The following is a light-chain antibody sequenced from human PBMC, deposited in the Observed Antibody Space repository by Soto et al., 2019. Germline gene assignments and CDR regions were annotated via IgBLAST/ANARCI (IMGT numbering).Light chain of an antibody. J-gene: IGLJ1*01. CDR3: AAWDDSRNGYV. CDR1: SSNIGNNA. CDR2: YND. Sequence: QSVLTQSPSVSEAPRQRVTISCSGSSSNIGNNAVNWYQQFPGNAPKLLIYYNDLLPSGVSDRFSGSKSGTSASLAISGLQSEDEADYYCAAWDDSRNGYVFGTATKLTVL. V-gene: IGLV1-36*01.